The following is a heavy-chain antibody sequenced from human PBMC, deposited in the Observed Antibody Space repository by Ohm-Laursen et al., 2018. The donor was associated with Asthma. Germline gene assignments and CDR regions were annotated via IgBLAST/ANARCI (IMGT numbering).Heavy chain of an antibody. J-gene: IGHJ6*02. CDR3: ARERVSYQLPRYYYYGMDV. V-gene: IGHV1-2*04. Sequence: GSSVKVSCKASGGTFSSYAISWVRQAPGQGLEWLGWINPNSGGTNYAQKFQGWVTMTRDTSISTAYMELSRLRSDDTAVYYCARERVSYQLPRYYYYGMDVWGQGTTVTVSS. CDR1: GGTFSSYA. CDR2: INPNSGGT. D-gene: IGHD2-2*01.